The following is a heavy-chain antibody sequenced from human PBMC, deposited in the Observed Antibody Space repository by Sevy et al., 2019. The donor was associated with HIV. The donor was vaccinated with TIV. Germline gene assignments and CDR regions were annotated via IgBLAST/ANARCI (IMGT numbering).Heavy chain of an antibody. CDR1: GFTFSSYS. Sequence: GGSLRLSCAASGFTFSSYSMNWVRQAPGKGLEWVSYISSSSSTIYYADSVTGRFTISRDNAKNSLYLQMNSLRAEDTAVYYCARDRSLNYYDSSGYYAYDAFDIWGQGTMVTVSS. J-gene: IGHJ3*02. D-gene: IGHD3-22*01. CDR3: ARDRSLNYYDSSGYYAYDAFDI. CDR2: ISSSSSTI. V-gene: IGHV3-48*01.